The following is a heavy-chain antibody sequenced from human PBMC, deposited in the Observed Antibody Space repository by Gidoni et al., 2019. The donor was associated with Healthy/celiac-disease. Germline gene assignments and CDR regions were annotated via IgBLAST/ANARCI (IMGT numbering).Heavy chain of an antibody. D-gene: IGHD6-19*01. Sequence: QLQPQQRSAGLSKPSETLSLTCPVYGGFFSGYSWSWTRQPPGKGLEWIGEIKHSGSTNYNPSLKSRVTISVDTSKNQFSLKLSSVTAAGTAVYYCARESPGYSSGWYPKKTRGIDYWGQGTLVTVSS. CDR1: GGFFSGYS. V-gene: IGHV4-34*01. CDR3: ARESPGYSSGWYPKKTRGIDY. CDR2: IKHSGST. J-gene: IGHJ4*02.